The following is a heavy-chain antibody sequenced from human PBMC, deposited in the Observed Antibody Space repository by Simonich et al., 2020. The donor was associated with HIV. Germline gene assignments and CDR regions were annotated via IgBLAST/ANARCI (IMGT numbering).Heavy chain of an antibody. D-gene: IGHD1-1*01. Sequence: QVQLVQSGAEVKKPGASVKVSCKASGYTFTGYYIHWVRQAPGQGLEWMGRTNPTRGGPNYAQKFQGRVTMTRDTSISTAYMELSRLRSDDTAVYYCARDRTVYYFDYWGQGTLVTVSS. CDR3: ARDRTVYYFDY. V-gene: IGHV1-2*06. J-gene: IGHJ4*02. CDR2: TNPTRGGP. CDR1: GYTFTGYY.